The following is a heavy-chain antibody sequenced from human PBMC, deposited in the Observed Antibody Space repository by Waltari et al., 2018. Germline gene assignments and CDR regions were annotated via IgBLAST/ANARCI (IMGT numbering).Heavy chain of an antibody. V-gene: IGHV3-53*01. Sequence: EVQLVESGGGLIQPGGSLRLSCAASGFTVSSNYMSWVRQAPGKGLEWVSVIYSGGSTYYADSVKGRFTISRDNSKNTLYLQMNSLRAEDTAVYYCARTDMVQDLYYGMDVWGQGTTVTVSS. D-gene: IGHD3-10*01. CDR1: GFTVSSNY. CDR3: ARTDMVQDLYYGMDV. J-gene: IGHJ6*02. CDR2: IYSGGST.